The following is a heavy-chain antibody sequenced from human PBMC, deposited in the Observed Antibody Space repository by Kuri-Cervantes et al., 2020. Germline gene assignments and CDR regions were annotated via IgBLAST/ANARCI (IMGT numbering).Heavy chain of an antibody. J-gene: IGHJ6*02. V-gene: IGHV1-69*04. CDR1: GYTFTSYD. Sequence: SVKVSCKASGYTFTSYDINWVRQAPGQGLEWMGRIIPILGIANYAQKFQGRVTITADKSTSTAYMELSSLRSEDTAVYYCARGLYYYYGMDVWGQGTTVTVSS. CDR3: ARGLYYYYGMDV. CDR2: IIPILGIA.